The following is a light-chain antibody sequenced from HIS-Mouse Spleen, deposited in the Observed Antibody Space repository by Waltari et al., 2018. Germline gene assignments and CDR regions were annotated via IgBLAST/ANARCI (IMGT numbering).Light chain of an antibody. CDR3: YSTDSSGNHRV. J-gene: IGLJ2*01. CDR1: ALPKKY. Sequence: SYELTQPPSVSVSPGQTARITCSGDALPKKYAYWYQQKSGQAPVLVLYEDSKRTSGIHERLSGSRSERMATVTISGAQVEDEADYYCYSTDSSGNHRVFGGGPKLTVL. CDR2: EDS. V-gene: IGLV3-10*01.